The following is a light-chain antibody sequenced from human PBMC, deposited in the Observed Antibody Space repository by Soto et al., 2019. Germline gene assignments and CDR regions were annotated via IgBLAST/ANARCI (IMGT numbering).Light chain of an antibody. CDR2: DVS. V-gene: IGLV2-11*01. CDR1: TRDVGGYTY. J-gene: IGLJ1*01. Sequence: QSAPTQPRSVSGSPGQSVTISCTGTTRDVGGYTYVSWYQQHPGKAPKMMIYDVSKRPSGVPDRFSGSKSVYTASLTISGLQAEDEADYYCSSYAGSYSYVFGTGTKVTVL. CDR3: SSYAGSYSYV.